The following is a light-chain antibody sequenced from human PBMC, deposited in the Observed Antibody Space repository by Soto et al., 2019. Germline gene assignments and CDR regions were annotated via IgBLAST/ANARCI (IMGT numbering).Light chain of an antibody. J-gene: IGLJ3*02. CDR3: AVWDASLNGRV. CDR2: NNS. CDR1: SSNIGRNT. V-gene: IGLV1-44*01. Sequence: QAVVTQPPSASGTPGQRVTISCSGSSSNIGRNTVNWYQQFPGTAPNLLIYNNSERPSGVPDRFSGSKSGTSASLAISGLRSEDEADYYCAVWDASLNGRVFGGGTKLTVL.